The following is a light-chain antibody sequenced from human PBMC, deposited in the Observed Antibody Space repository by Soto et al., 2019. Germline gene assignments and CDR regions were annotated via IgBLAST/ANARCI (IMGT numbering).Light chain of an antibody. CDR1: SGDVGGYDY. V-gene: IGLV2-14*01. CDR3: SSYTSNSTLYV. J-gene: IGLJ1*01. CDR2: EVT. Sequence: QSALTQPASVSGSPGQSIAISCTGTSGDVGGYDYVSWYQQHPDKAPKLMIYEVTKRPSWVSNRFSGSKSGNTASLTISGLQAEDEADYYCSSYTSNSTLYVFGTGTKVTVL.